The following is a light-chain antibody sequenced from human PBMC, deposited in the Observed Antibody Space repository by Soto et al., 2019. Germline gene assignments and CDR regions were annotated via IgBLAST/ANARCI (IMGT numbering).Light chain of an antibody. CDR1: QSLGSD. V-gene: IGKV3-15*01. J-gene: IGKJ1*01. CDR2: GAS. Sequence: EIVLTQSPCTLSLSPGERATLSCRASQSLGSDFAWYQQKPPQPPRLLLFGASASPTAIPARISGSGSATEFTLPISSLRSEDFAVYFCQQYYNWPRTFGQGTKVDI. CDR3: QQYYNWPRT.